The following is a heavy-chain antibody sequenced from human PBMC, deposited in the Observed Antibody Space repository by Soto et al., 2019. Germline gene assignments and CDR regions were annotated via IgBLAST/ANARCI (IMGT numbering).Heavy chain of an antibody. D-gene: IGHD3-16*01. CDR1: GGTFSSHA. J-gene: IGHJ6*01. CDR3: ARDVPLNYYDGTYSYYAMDV. Sequence: GASVKVSCKASGGTFSSHAISWVRHAPGQGLEWMGGIIPFFKATNYAQKFQGRVTITADDSTSTAYMDLYSLRSEDTAVYYCARDVPLNYYDGTYSYYAMDVWGRGNTVTVAS. V-gene: IGHV1-69*13. CDR2: IIPFFKAT.